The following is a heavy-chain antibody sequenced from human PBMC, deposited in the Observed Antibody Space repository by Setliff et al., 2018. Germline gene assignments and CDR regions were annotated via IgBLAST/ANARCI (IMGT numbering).Heavy chain of an antibody. V-gene: IGHV5-51*01. CDR2: IYPGDSDA. J-gene: IGHJ4*02. CDR1: GYSFSNFW. Sequence: PGESLKISCKGSGYSFSNFWIGWVRQMPGRGLEWMGIIYPGDSDARYSPSFRGQVTISVDKSISTAYLQWRSLKASDIAMYYCARVGYNSFFDYWGQGTLVTAPQ. D-gene: IGHD5-12*01. CDR3: ARVGYNSFFDY.